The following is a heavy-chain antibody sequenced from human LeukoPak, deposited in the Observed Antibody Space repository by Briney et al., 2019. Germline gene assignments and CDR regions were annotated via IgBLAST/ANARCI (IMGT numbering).Heavy chain of an antibody. CDR2: ISSSSSYI. D-gene: IGHD3-3*01. Sequence: GGSLRLSCAASGFTFSVYSMNWVRQAPGKGLEWVSSISSSSSYIYYADSVKGRFTISRDNAKNSLYLQMNSLRAEDTAVYYCARVYDFWSGYDYWGQGTLVTVSS. CDR1: GFTFSVYS. CDR3: ARVYDFWSGYDY. V-gene: IGHV3-21*01. J-gene: IGHJ4*02.